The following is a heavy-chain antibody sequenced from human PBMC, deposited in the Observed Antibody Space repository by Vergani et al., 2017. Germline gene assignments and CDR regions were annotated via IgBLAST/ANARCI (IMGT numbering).Heavy chain of an antibody. J-gene: IGHJ4*02. CDR1: GFIFSSYW. CDR2: IKQGGSEK. CDR3: AKVRTLYGSGSYYRYYFDY. Sequence: EVQLVESGGGLVQPGGSLRLSCAASGFIFSSYWMNWVRQAPGKGLEWVANIKQGGSEKYYVDSVKGRFTISRDNAKNTLYLQMNSLRAEDTAVYYCAKVRTLYGSGSYYRYYFDYWGQGTLVTVSS. V-gene: IGHV3-7*01. D-gene: IGHD3-10*01.